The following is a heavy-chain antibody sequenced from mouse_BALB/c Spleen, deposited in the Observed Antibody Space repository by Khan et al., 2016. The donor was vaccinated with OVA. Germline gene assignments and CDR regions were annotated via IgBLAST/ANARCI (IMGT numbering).Heavy chain of an antibody. D-gene: IGHD2-1*01. CDR3: ARGGNYPWFAY. CDR1: GYSITSGYS. CDR2: IHYSGNT. J-gene: IGHJ3*01. Sequence: EVKLLESGPDLVKPSQSLSLTCTVTGYSITSGYSWHWIRQFPGNKLEWMDYIHYSGNTNYNPSLKSRISITRDTSKNQFFLQLNSVTTEDTATDYCARGGNYPWFAYWGQGTLVTVSA. V-gene: IGHV3-1*02.